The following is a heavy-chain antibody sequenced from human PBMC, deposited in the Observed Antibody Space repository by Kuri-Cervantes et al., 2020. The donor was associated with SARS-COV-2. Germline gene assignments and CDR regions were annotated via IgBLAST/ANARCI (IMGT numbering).Heavy chain of an antibody. J-gene: IGHJ4*02. CDR3: ARNRGSGWPFFDY. CDR1: GFTFSSCA. CDR2: ISYDGSNK. Sequence: GGSLRLSCAASGFTFSSCAMHWVRQAPGKGLEWVAVISYDGSNKYYADSVKGRFTISRDNAKNSLYLQMNSLRAEDTAVYYCARNRGSGWPFFDYWGQGTLVTVSS. D-gene: IGHD6-19*01. V-gene: IGHV3-30-3*01.